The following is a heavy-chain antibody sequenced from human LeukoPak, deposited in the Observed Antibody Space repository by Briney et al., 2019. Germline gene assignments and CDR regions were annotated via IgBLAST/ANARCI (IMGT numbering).Heavy chain of an antibody. V-gene: IGHV1-24*01. CDR1: GYTLTELS. CDR3: ATDLGVWGYFDY. J-gene: IGHJ4*02. CDR2: FDPEDGET. Sequence: ASVTVSCKVSGYTLTELSMHWVRQAPGKGLEWMGGFDPEDGETIYAQKFQGRVTMTEDTSTDTAYMELSSLRSEDTAVYYCATDLGVWGYFDYWGQGTLVTVSS. D-gene: IGHD2-8*02.